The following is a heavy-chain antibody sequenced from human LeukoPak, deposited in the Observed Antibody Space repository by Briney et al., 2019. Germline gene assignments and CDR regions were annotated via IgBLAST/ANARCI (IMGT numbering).Heavy chain of an antibody. V-gene: IGHV4-34*01. D-gene: IGHD3-22*01. CDR3: ARSYYYDSSGYAWAFDI. J-gene: IGHJ3*02. CDR1: GGSFSGYY. CDR2: INHSGST. Sequence: SETLSLTCAVYGGSFSGYYWSWIRQPPGKGLEWIGEINHSGSTNYNPSLKSRVTISVDTSKHQFSLKLSSVTAADTAVYYCARSYYYDSSGYAWAFDIWGQGTMVTVSS.